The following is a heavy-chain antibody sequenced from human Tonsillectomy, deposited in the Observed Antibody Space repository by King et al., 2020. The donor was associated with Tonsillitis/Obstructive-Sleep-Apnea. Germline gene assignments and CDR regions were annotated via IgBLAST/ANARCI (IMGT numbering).Heavy chain of an antibody. Sequence: VQLVESGGGVVQPGRSLRLSCAASGFTFSSYGMHWVRQAPGKGLEWVAVIWYDGSNIHFADSVKGRFTISRDNSKNTLYLQMNSLRAEDTAVYYCARDRTHGISGYYYFDYWGQGILVTVSS. D-gene: IGHD3-22*01. V-gene: IGHV3-33*01. CDR2: IWYDGSNI. CDR3: ARDRTHGISGYYYFDY. CDR1: GFTFSSYG. J-gene: IGHJ4*02.